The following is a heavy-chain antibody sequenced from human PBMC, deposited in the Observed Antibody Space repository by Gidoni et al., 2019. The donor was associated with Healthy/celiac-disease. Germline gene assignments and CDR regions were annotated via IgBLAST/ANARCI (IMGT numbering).Heavy chain of an antibody. CDR2: INWNGGST. CDR1: GFTFDDYG. Sequence: EVQLVEPWAGVVRPGGSLSLSCAAAGFTFDDYGMSWVRQAPGKALEWVSGINWNGGSTGYADSVKGRFTISRDNAKKSLYLQMNSLRAEDTALYHCARGPSGSYFHFDYWGQGTLVTVSS. V-gene: IGHV3-20*01. J-gene: IGHJ4*02. D-gene: IGHD1-26*01. CDR3: ARGPSGSYFHFDY.